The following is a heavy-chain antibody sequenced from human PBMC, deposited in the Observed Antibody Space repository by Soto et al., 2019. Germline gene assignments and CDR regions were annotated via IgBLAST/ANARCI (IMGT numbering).Heavy chain of an antibody. CDR1: GGSISSYY. J-gene: IGHJ5*02. V-gene: IGHV4-59*01. CDR2: IYYSGST. D-gene: IGHD6-13*01. Sequence: SETLSLTRTVSGGSISSYYWSWIRQPPGKGLEWIGYIYYSGSTNYNPSLKSRVTISVDTSKNQFSLKLSSVTAADTAVYYCARVGTDYSSSYWFDPWGQGTLVTVSS. CDR3: ARVGTDYSSSYWFDP.